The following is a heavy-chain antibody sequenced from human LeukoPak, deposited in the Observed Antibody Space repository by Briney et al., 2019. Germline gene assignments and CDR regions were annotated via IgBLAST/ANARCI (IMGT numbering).Heavy chain of an antibody. D-gene: IGHD3-22*01. J-gene: IGHJ4*02. CDR3: ASYDSSGYYHYFDY. Sequence: GRSLRLSCAASGFTFSNYAMHWVRQAPGKGLEWVAVISSDGSNKYYADSVKGRFTISRDNSKNTLYMQMNSLRAEDTAVYYCASYDSSGYYHYFDYWGQGTLVTVSS. CDR2: ISSDGSNK. V-gene: IGHV3-30-3*01. CDR1: GFTFSNYA.